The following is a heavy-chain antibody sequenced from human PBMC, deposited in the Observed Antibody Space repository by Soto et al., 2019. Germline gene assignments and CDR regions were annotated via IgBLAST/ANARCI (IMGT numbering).Heavy chain of an antibody. J-gene: IGHJ4*02. V-gene: IGHV1-2*04. CDR2: INPNSGGT. CDR1: GYTFTGYY. D-gene: IGHD3-10*01. CDR3: ARGEGALWFGELSPFDY. Sequence: QVQLVQSGAEVKKPGASVKVSCKASGYTFTGYYMHWVRQAPGQGLEWMGWINPNSGGTNYAQKFQGWVTMTRDTSISTAYMELSRLRSDDTAVYYCARGEGALWFGELSPFDYWGQGTLVTVSS.